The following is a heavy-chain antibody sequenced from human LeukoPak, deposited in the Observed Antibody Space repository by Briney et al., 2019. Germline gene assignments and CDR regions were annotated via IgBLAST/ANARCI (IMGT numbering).Heavy chain of an antibody. CDR1: GFTFSSYD. J-gene: IGHJ4*02. V-gene: IGHV3-30*02. CDR3: AGDSDY. Sequence: GGXLRLSCAASGFTFSSYDMHWVRQAPGKGLEGVAFIRFDGSNRYYVDSVKGRFTISRDNSKNTVYMQMNSLRAEDTAVYYCAGDSDYWGQGTLVTVSS. CDR2: IRFDGSNR.